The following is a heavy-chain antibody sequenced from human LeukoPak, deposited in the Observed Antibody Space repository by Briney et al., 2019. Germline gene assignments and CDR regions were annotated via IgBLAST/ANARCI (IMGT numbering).Heavy chain of an antibody. CDR3: ARTGIAAAGGWFDP. CDR1: GGTFSSYA. CDR2: IIPIFGTA. Sequence: SVKVSCKASGGTFSSYAISWVRQAPGQGLEWMGGIIPIFGTANYAQKFQGRVTITADKSTSTAYMELSSLRSEGTAVYYCARTGIAAAGGWFDPWGQGTLVTVSS. V-gene: IGHV1-69*06. J-gene: IGHJ5*02. D-gene: IGHD6-13*01.